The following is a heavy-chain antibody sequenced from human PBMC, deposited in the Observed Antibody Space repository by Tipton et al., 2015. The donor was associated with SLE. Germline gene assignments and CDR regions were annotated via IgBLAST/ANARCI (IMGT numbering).Heavy chain of an antibody. J-gene: IGHJ5*02. CDR1: GGSFSGYY. V-gene: IGHV4-34*01. Sequence: TLSLTCAVYGGSFSGYYWSWIRQPPGKGLEWIGEINHSGSTNYNPSLKSRVTISVDTSKNQFSLKLTSVTAADTAVYYCARRADYGDRNCFDPWGQGTLVTVSS. CDR2: INHSGST. D-gene: IGHD4-17*01. CDR3: ARRADYGDRNCFDP.